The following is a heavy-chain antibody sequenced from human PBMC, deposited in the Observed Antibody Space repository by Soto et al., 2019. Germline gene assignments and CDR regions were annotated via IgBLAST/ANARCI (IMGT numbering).Heavy chain of an antibody. J-gene: IGHJ6*02. D-gene: IGHD3-16*01. Sequence: QMQLRESGPGLVKPSGTLSLTCTVYGDSITNNHWWTWVRQSPGKGPEMIGEIYHTGHANYNPSLNSRVAISVDKSKNQFSLPLNSVTAADTAVYYCASKLGPYYYGLDVWGQGTTVTVSS. V-gene: IGHV4-4*02. CDR2: IYHTGHA. CDR1: GDSITNNHW. CDR3: ASKLGPYYYGLDV.